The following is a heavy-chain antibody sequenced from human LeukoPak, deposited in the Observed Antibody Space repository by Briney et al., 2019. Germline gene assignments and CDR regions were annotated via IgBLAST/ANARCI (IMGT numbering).Heavy chain of an antibody. J-gene: IGHJ4*02. D-gene: IGHD5-18*01. CDR3: AGGRGYSYGAFDY. V-gene: IGHV4-39*07. CDR1: GGSISSSSYY. Sequence: SETLSLTCTVSGGSISSSSYYWGWIRQPPGKGLEWIGSIYYSGSTYYNPSLKSRVTISVDTSKNQFSLKLSSVTAADTAVYYCAGGRGYSYGAFDYWGQGTLVTVSS. CDR2: IYYSGST.